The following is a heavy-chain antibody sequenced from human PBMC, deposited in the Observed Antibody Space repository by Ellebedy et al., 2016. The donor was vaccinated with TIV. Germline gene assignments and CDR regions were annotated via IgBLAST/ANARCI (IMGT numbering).Heavy chain of an antibody. Sequence: GGSLRLSXKGSGYSFTSYWISWVRQMPGKGLEWMGRIDPSDSYTNYSPSFQGHVTISADKSNSTAYLQWSSLKASDTAMYYCARLSTSLVDYSNFYYYYGMDVWGQGTTVTVSS. D-gene: IGHD4-11*01. CDR3: ARLSTSLVDYSNFYYYYGMDV. CDR2: IDPSDSYT. J-gene: IGHJ6*02. CDR1: GYSFTSYW. V-gene: IGHV5-10-1*01.